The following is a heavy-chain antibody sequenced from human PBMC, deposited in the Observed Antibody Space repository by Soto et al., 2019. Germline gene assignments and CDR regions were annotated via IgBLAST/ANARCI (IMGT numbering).Heavy chain of an antibody. Sequence: ASVKVSCKASGYTFTGYYMHWVLQAPGQGREWMGWINPNSGGTNYAQKFQGRVTMTRDTSISTAYMELSRLRSDDTAVYYCAAPWVVVAATPLSYYYGMDVWGQGTTVTVSS. CDR3: AAPWVVVAATPLSYYYGMDV. CDR2: INPNSGGT. D-gene: IGHD2-15*01. J-gene: IGHJ6*02. V-gene: IGHV1-2*02. CDR1: GYTFTGYY.